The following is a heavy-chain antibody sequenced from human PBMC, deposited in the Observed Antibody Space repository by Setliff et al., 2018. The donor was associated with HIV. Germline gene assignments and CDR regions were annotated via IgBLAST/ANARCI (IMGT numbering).Heavy chain of an antibody. D-gene: IGHD3-22*01. V-gene: IGHV3-48*04. Sequence: PGGSLRLSCAASGFTFSSYSMNWVRQAPGKGLEWVSYISSSSSTIYYADSVKGRFTISRDNAKNSLYLQMNSLRAEDTAVYYCARVGNYDSSGYYYAWYFDLWGRGTLVTVSS. CDR3: ARVGNYDSSGYYYAWYFDL. CDR1: GFTFSSYS. CDR2: ISSSSSTI. J-gene: IGHJ2*01.